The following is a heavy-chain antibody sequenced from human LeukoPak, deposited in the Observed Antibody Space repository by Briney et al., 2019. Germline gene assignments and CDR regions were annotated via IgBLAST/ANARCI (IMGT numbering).Heavy chain of an antibody. CDR3: ARSERFGHFDY. CDR1: GGSISSYY. V-gene: IGHV4-59*01. Sequence: TSETLSLTCTVSGGSISSYYWSWIRQPPGKGLEWIGNIYYSGSTNYNPSLKSRVTISVDTSKNQFSLKLSSVTAADTAVYYCARSERFGHFDYWGQGTLVTVSS. CDR2: IYYSGST. J-gene: IGHJ4*02. D-gene: IGHD3-10*01.